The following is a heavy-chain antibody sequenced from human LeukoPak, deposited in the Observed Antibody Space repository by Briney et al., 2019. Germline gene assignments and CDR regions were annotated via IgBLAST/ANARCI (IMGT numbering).Heavy chain of an antibody. D-gene: IGHD3-22*01. V-gene: IGHV1-2*02. CDR1: GYTFTGYY. Sequence: ASVKVSCKASGYTFTGYYMHWVRQAPGQGLEWMGWINPNSGGTNYAQKFQGRVTMSRDTSTSTAYMELSSLRSEDTAMYYCARDHFDSSGYYYLLGYFEHWGQGTLVTVSS. CDR3: ARDHFDSSGYYYLLGYFEH. J-gene: IGHJ1*01. CDR2: INPNSGGT.